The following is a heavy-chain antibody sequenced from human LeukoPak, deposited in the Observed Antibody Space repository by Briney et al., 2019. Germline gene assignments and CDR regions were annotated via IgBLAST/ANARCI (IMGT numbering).Heavy chain of an antibody. Sequence: GGSLRLSCAASGFTFSDCQMSWIRQAPGKGLEWVSYIGRSSTYTNYADSVKGRFTISRDNAKNSLYLQMNSLRAEDTAVYYCARDNSGAGKPDYWGQGTLVTVSP. V-gene: IGHV3-11*05. CDR3: ARDNSGAGKPDY. D-gene: IGHD6-13*01. J-gene: IGHJ4*02. CDR2: IGRSSTYT. CDR1: GFTFSDCQ.